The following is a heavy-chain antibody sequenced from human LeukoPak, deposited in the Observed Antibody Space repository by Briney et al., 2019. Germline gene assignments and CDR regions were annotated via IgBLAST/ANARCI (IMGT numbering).Heavy chain of an antibody. CDR1: GGSISSGSYY. CDR3: AKESDGYDFWSGFDY. D-gene: IGHD3-3*01. V-gene: IGHV4-61*02. J-gene: IGHJ4*02. CDR2: IYTNGST. Sequence: PSETLSLTCTVSGGSISSGSYYWSWIRQPAGKGLEWIGRIYTNGSTNYNPPLTSRVTISVDTSRNQFSLKLSSVTAADTAVYYCAKESDGYDFWSGFDYWGQGTLVTVCS.